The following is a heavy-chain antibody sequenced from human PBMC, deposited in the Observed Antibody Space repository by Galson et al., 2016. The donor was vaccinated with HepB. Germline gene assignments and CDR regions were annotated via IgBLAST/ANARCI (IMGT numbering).Heavy chain of an antibody. CDR1: GYTFTTYG. Sequence: SVKVSCKASGYTFTTYGISWVRQAPGQGLEWMGWISSYNGNTKYAQKLQGRVTMTTDTSTSTVYMDLRSLRSDDTAVYYCARDVAFSYDSSAPFDYWGQGTLVTVSS. CDR2: ISSYNGNT. J-gene: IGHJ4*02. CDR3: ARDVAFSYDSSAPFDY. D-gene: IGHD3-22*01. V-gene: IGHV1-18*04.